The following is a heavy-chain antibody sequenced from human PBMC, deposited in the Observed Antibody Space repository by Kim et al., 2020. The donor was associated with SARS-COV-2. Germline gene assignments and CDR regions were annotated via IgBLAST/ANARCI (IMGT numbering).Heavy chain of an antibody. CDR3: AGGFSSSSPLDY. V-gene: IGHV1-3*01. Sequence: YSQEFQDRVTITRDTSASTAYKELSSLRSEDTAVYYCAGGFSSSSPLDYWGQGTLVTVSS. J-gene: IGHJ4*02. D-gene: IGHD6-6*01.